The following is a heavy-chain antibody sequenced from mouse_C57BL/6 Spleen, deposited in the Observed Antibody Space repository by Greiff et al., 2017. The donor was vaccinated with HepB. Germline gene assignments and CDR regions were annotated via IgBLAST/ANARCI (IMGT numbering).Heavy chain of an antibody. D-gene: IGHD1-3*01. J-gene: IGHJ2*01. CDR2: ISSGGSYT. CDR1: GFTFSSYG. CDR3: ARQGTIYSGYFDY. Sequence: EVKLVESGGDLVKPGGSLKLSCAASGFTFSSYGMPWVRQTPDKRLEWVATISSGGSYTYYPDSLKGRSTISRDNAKNTLYLQMSSLKSEDTAMYYCARQGTIYSGYFDYWGQGTTLTFSS. V-gene: IGHV5-6*01.